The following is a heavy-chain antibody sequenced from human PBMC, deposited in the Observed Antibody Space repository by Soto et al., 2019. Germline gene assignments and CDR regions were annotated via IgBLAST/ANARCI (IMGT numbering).Heavy chain of an antibody. V-gene: IGHV3-11*06. CDR2: ISSSNTYT. CDR3: ARKMYGLDAFDI. CDR1: GFAFSYYY. Sequence: PGGSLRLSCAASGFAFSYYYMSWFRQAPGKGLECISYISSSNTYTNYADSVKGRFTISRDNTKNSLSLQMNTLRVEDTAVYYCARKMYGLDAFDIWGQGTMVTVSS. D-gene: IGHD2-8*01. J-gene: IGHJ3*02.